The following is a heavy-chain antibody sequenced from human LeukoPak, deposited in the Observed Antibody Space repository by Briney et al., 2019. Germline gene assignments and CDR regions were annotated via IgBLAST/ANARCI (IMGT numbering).Heavy chain of an antibody. CDR1: GYTFTSYG. V-gene: IGHV1-18*01. CDR3: ARTYYDFWSGYYTRGMDV. Sequence: ASVKVSCKASGYTFTSYGTSWVRQAPGQGLEWMGWISAYNGNTTYAQKLQGRVTMTTDTSTSTAYMELRSLRSDDTAVYYCARTYYDFWSGYYTRGMDVWGQGTTVTVSS. D-gene: IGHD3-3*01. CDR2: ISAYNGNT. J-gene: IGHJ6*02.